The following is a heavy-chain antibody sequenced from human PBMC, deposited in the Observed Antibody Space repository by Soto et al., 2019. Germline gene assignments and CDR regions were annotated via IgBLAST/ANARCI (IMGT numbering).Heavy chain of an antibody. D-gene: IGHD3-22*01. J-gene: IGHJ4*02. V-gene: IGHV1-69*06. CDR1: GGTFSSYA. CDR3: ASLRYYYDSSGYPIPLAPFDY. CDR2: IIPIFGTA. Sequence: SVKVSCKASGGTFSSYAISWVRQAPGQGLEWMGGIIPIFGTANYAQKFQGRVTITADKSTSTAYMKLSSLRSEDTAVYYCASLRYYYDSSGYPIPLAPFDYWGQGTLVTVSS.